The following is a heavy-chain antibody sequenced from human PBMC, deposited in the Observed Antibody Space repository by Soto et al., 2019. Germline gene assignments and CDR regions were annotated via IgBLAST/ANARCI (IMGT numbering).Heavy chain of an antibody. D-gene: IGHD1-26*01. V-gene: IGHV3-72*01. CDR1: GFTFSDHH. Sequence: EVQLVESGGALVQPGGSLRLSCAASGFTFSDHHMDWVRQAPGKGLECVGRTRNKGNSYTTEYAASVKGRFTISRDESNNALYLSMNRRKTWDTAVSNCAVVWATGAYWGQGTVVTISS. J-gene: IGHJ4*02. CDR3: AVVWATGAY. CDR2: TRNKGNSYTT.